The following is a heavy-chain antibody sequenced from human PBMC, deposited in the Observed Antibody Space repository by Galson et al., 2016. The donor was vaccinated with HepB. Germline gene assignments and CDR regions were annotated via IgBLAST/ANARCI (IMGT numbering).Heavy chain of an antibody. Sequence: SETLSLTCTVSGGSISSTTNWWSWVRQSPGQGLEWIGEIYHSGDTNYNPSLKSRATISVDTSRNQFSLSLSSVTAADTAVYYCARYCTGGTCKFAGYDAFDIWGQETTVTVSS. V-gene: IGHV4-4*02. J-gene: IGHJ3*02. D-gene: IGHD2-8*02. CDR1: GGSISSTTNW. CDR2: IYHSGDT. CDR3: ARYCTGGTCKFAGYDAFDI.